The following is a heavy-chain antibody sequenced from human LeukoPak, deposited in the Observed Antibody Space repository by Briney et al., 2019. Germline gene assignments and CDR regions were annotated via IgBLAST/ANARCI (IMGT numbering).Heavy chain of an antibody. D-gene: IGHD3-10*01. V-gene: IGHV5-51*01. CDR3: ARAGLDFGFGQLDIDY. Sequence: GESLKISCKGSEYGFSTYWIGWVRQIPGKGLEWMGIIYPADSDTRYSPSFQGQVTISVDKSLSTAYLQWSSLKASDSAMYYCARAGLDFGFGQLDIDYWGQGTLVTVSS. CDR2: IYPADSDT. CDR1: EYGFSTYW. J-gene: IGHJ4*02.